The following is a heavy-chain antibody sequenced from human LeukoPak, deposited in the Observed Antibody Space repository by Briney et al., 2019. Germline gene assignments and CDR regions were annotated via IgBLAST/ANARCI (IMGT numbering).Heavy chain of an antibody. V-gene: IGHV1-69*13. CDR3: ARPNSSSWYRDYYYYMDV. Sequence: SVKVSCKASGGTFSSYAISWVRQAPGQGLEWMGGIIPIFGTANYAQKFQGRVTITADESTSTAYMELSSLRSEDTAVYYCARPNSSSWYRDYYYYMDVWGKGTTVTVSS. D-gene: IGHD6-13*01. CDR1: GGTFSSYA. CDR2: IIPIFGTA. J-gene: IGHJ6*03.